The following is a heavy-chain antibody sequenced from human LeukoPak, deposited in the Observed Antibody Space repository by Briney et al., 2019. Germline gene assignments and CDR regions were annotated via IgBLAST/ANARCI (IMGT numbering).Heavy chain of an antibody. Sequence: GGSLRLSCAASGFTFNNYGMHWVRQAPGKCLEWVAVIWSDGSIKYYADSVKGRFTISRDNSRNTLYLQMNSLRAEDTAVYYCARGPIAVAGTPSIYQHWGQGTLVTVSS. J-gene: IGHJ1*01. V-gene: IGHV3-33*01. CDR3: ARGPIAVAGTPSIYQH. CDR1: GFTFNNYG. CDR2: IWSDGSIK. D-gene: IGHD6-19*01.